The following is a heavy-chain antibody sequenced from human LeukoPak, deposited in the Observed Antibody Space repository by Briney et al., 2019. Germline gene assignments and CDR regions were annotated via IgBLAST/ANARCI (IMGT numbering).Heavy chain of an antibody. D-gene: IGHD4-23*01. J-gene: IGHJ5*02. V-gene: IGHV1-8*01. CDR1: GYTFTSYD. CDR2: MNPNSGNT. Sequence: GASVKVSCKASGYTFTSYDINWVRQATGQGLEWMGWMNPNSGNTGYAQKFQGRVTMTGDTSISTAYMELSRLRSDDTAMYYCARGWNGGNLNWFDPWGQGTLVTVSS. CDR3: ARGWNGGNLNWFDP.